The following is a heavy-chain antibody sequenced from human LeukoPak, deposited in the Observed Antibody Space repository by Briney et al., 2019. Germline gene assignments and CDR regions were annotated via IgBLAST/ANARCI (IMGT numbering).Heavy chain of an antibody. D-gene: IGHD3-22*01. V-gene: IGHV3-15*01. Sequence: GGSLRLSCAASGCTFSNAWMSWVRQAPGKGLEWVGGIKSKTDGRTTDYAARVKGRFTSSRDDSKNKLYLQMNSLKTEDKAVYYCTKGRYYYDSSGLLFWGQGTLVTVSS. CDR3: TKGRYYYDSSGLLF. CDR2: IKSKTDGRTT. CDR1: GCTFSNAW. J-gene: IGHJ4*02.